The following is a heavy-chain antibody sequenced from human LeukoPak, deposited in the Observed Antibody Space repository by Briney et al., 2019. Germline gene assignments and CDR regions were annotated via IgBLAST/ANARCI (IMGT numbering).Heavy chain of an antibody. CDR2: IYYSGGT. J-gene: IGHJ6*02. Sequence: SETLSLTCTVSGGSISSYYWSWIRQPPGKGLEWLGYIYYSGGTNYNPSLRSRVTISVDTSKNQFSLKLSSVTAADTAVYYCARDSRYNWNDDYYCGMDVWGQGTTVTVSS. CDR3: ARDSRYNWNDDYYCGMDV. CDR1: GGSISSYY. V-gene: IGHV4-59*01. D-gene: IGHD1-1*01.